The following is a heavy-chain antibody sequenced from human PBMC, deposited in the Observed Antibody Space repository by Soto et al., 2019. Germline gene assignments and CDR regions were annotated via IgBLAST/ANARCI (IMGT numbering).Heavy chain of an antibody. CDR1: GFTFSSYG. D-gene: IGHD1-1*01. CDR3: ARDLGPPTVGFYY. J-gene: IGHJ4*02. Sequence: GGSLRLSCAASGFTFSSYGMHWVRQAPGKGLEWVAVIWYDGSNKYYADSVKGRFTISRDNSKNTLYLQMNSLRAEDTAVYYCARDLGPPTVGFYYWGQGTLVTVSS. V-gene: IGHV3-33*01. CDR2: IWYDGSNK.